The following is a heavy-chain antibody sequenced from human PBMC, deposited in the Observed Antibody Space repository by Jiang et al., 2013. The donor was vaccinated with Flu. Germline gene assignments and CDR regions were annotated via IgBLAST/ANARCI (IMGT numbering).Heavy chain of an antibody. CDR2: MSPNSGIT. CDR1: EYAFTTYD. J-gene: IGHJ4*02. CDR3: VRGPTGTTDY. D-gene: IGHD1-7*01. V-gene: IGHV1-8*01. Sequence: SGAEVKKPGASVKVSCKASEYAFTTYDINWVRQAAGQGLEWMGWMSPNSGITRYTQKFQGRVTMTRDTSINTAYMELSRLASEDAAVYYCVRGPTGTTDYWGQGTLVTVSS.